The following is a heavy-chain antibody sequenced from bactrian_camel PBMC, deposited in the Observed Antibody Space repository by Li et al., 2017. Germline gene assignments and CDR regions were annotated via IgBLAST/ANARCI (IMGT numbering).Heavy chain of an antibody. CDR3: ATIDRTVVDAYNY. V-gene: IGHV3-2*01. J-gene: IGHJ4*01. CDR2: VYSDAITT. CDR1: GFTFITYY. D-gene: IGHD6*01. Sequence: HVQLVESGGGLVQPGGSLRLSCAASGFTFITYYMSWVRQAPGKGLEWVSSVYSDAITTYYADSVKGRFTISRDNAENTVYLQMNGLKSEDTALYYCATIDRTVVDAYNYWGQGTQVTVS.